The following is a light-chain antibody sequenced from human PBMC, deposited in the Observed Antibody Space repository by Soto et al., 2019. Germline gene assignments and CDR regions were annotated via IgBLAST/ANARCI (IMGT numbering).Light chain of an antibody. CDR2: GAS. CDR3: QQRTSWPLTWT. J-gene: IGKJ1*01. CDR1: QSISTY. Sequence: EIVLTQSPATLSLSPGERATLSCRASQSISTYLAWYRQTPGQAPRLLIHGASNRATGIPARISGSGSGTDFTLTISSLEPEEFAVYYCQQRTSWPLTWTFGQGTKVEIK. V-gene: IGKV3-11*01.